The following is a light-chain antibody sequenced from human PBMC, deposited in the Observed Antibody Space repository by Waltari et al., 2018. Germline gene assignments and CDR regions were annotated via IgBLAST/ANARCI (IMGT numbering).Light chain of an antibody. V-gene: IGKV3-15*01. CDR2: EAS. CDR1: QSVSSN. J-gene: IGKJ2*01. Sequence: EKVMTQSPATLSVSPGERATLSCRASQSVSSNLAWYQQKPGQPPRLLIYEASTRATDIPARFSGSGSQREFTLTISSLQSEDFAVYYCQQYNDWPYTFGQGTKLEIK. CDR3: QQYNDWPYT.